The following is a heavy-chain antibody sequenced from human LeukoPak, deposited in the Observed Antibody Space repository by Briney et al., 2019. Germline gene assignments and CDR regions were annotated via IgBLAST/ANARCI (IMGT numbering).Heavy chain of an antibody. D-gene: IGHD5-12*01. J-gene: IGHJ6*03. Sequence: ASVKVSCKASGYTFTSYGISWVRQAPGQGLEWMGWINPNSGGTNYAQKFQGRVTMTRDTSISTAYMELSRLRSDDTAVYYCARGGVVATMTYYYYYYMDVWGKGTTVTVSS. V-gene: IGHV1-2*02. CDR2: INPNSGGT. CDR1: GYTFTSYG. CDR3: ARGGVVATMTYYYYYYMDV.